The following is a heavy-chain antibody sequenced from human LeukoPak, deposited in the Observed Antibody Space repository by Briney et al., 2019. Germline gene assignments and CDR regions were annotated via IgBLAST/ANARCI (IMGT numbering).Heavy chain of an antibody. CDR1: GFSVSDSY. J-gene: IGHJ3*02. CDR3: AKDFFYESSGTAAFDI. V-gene: IGHV3-53*05. CDR2: LYSGGDT. D-gene: IGHD3-22*01. Sequence: GGSLRLSCAASGFSVSDSYMSWVRQAPGKGLEWVSILYSGGDTYYSASVKGRFTISRDNSKNTLYLQMNSLRAEDTAVYYCAKDFFYESSGTAAFDIWGQGTMVTVSS.